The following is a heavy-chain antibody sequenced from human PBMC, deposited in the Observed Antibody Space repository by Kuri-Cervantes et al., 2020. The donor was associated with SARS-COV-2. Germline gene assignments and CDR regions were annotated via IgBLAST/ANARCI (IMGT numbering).Heavy chain of an antibody. CDR1: GFTFSSYS. CDR3: ARDVNIVVVPAYYYGMDV. V-gene: IGHV3-21*01. D-gene: IGHD2-2*01. Sequence: GGSLRLSCAASGFTFSSYSMNWVRQAPGKGLEWVSSISSSSSYIYYADSVKGRFTISRDNAKNSLYLQMNSLRAEDTAAYYCARDVNIVVVPAYYYGMDVWGQGTTVTVSS. CDR2: ISSSSSYI. J-gene: IGHJ6*02.